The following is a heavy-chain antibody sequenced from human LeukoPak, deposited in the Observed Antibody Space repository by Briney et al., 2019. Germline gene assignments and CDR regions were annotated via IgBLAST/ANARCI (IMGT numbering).Heavy chain of an antibody. J-gene: IGHJ4*02. D-gene: IGHD3-9*01. CDR2: IYSGGST. CDR3: AREGNYDILTGYYKRGAFDY. Sequence: GGSLRLSCAASGFTVSSNYMSWVRQAPGKGLEWVSVIYSGGSTYYADSVKGRFTISRDNSKNTLYLQMNSLRAEDTAVYYCAREGNYDILTGYYKRGAFDYWGQGTLVTVSS. V-gene: IGHV3-53*01. CDR1: GFTVSSNY.